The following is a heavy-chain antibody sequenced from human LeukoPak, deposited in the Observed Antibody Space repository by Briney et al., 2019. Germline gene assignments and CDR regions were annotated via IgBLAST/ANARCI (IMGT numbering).Heavy chain of an antibody. CDR2: ISSSSSYI. V-gene: IGHV3-11*06. CDR3: ARVGSRGYYFDY. Sequence: GGSLRLSCAASGFTFSDYYMSWIRQAPGKGLEWVSYISSSSSYINYADSVKGRFTISRDNAKNSLYLQMNSLTAEDTAVFYCARVGSRGYYFDYWGQGTLVSVSS. D-gene: IGHD1-26*01. J-gene: IGHJ4*02. CDR1: GFTFSDYY.